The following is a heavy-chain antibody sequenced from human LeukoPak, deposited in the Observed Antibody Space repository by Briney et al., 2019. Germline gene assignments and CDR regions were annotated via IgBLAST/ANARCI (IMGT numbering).Heavy chain of an antibody. CDR1: GTSVSSYY. CDR3: ARGRYCSATTCSGGDAFDI. J-gene: IGHJ3*02. Sequence: SETLSLTCTVSGTSVSSYYWSWIRQPAGRGLEWIGHIYTRGSTNYNPSLQSRVSMSVDSSKSQFSLRLTSVTAADTAIYYCARGRYCSATTCSGGDAFDIWGQGT. CDR2: IYTRGST. D-gene: IGHD2-8*02. V-gene: IGHV4-4*07.